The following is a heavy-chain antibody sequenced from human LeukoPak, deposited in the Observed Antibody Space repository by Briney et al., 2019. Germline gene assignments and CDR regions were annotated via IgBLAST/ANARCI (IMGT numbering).Heavy chain of an antibody. V-gene: IGHV3-53*01. D-gene: IGHD4-17*01. CDR3: ARRAGAYSHPYDY. Sequence: SGGSLRLSCTVSGFTVSSHYMSWLRQAPGKGLEGVSFFYSDITHYSDSVKGRFTISRDNSKNTLYLQMNSLRAEDTAVYYCARRAGAYSHPYDYWGQGTLVTVSS. CDR1: GFTVSSHY. J-gene: IGHJ4*02. CDR2: FYSDIT.